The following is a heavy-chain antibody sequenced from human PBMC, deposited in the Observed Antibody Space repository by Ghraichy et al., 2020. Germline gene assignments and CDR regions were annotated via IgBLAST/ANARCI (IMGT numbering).Heavy chain of an antibody. J-gene: IGHJ5*02. CDR2: INPNTGGT. CDR1: GFTFTGYY. Sequence: ASVKVSCKASGFTFTGYYMHWVRQAPGHGLEWMGWINPNTGGTNYAQKFQGRVTMTRDTSISTAYMDLSRLRSDDTAVYYCARDRGHCSGGSCYDFWFDPWGQGTLVTVSS. V-gene: IGHV1-2*02. D-gene: IGHD2-15*01. CDR3: ARDRGHCSGGSCYDFWFDP.